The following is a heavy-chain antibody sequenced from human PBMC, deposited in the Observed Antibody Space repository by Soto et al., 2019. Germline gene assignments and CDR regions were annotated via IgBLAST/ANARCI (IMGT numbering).Heavy chain of an antibody. V-gene: IGHV1-69*02. CDR1: GGTFSSYT. J-gene: IGHJ4*02. CDR3: ASSSSWFADYYFDY. Sequence: QVQLVQSGAEVKKPGSSVKVSCKASGGTFSSYTISWVRQAPGQGLEWMGRIIPILGIANYAQKFQGRVTXXAXKXXSTAYMELSSLRSEDTAVYYCASSSSWFADYYFDYWGQGTLVTVSS. D-gene: IGHD6-13*01. CDR2: IIPILGIA.